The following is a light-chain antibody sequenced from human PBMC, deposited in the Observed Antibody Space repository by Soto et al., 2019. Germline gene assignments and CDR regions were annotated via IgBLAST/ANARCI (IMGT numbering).Light chain of an antibody. CDR2: EVP. Sequence: QSALTQPASVSGSPGQSITISCTGTYSDVGGYNRVSWYQHHPGRGPKMLIFEVPNRPSGISDRFSGSKSGDTASLTISGLQPEDEADYYCVSYIDSSKTHWVFGGGTQLTVL. V-gene: IGLV2-14*01. CDR3: VSYIDSSKTHWV. CDR1: YSDVGGYNR. J-gene: IGLJ3*02.